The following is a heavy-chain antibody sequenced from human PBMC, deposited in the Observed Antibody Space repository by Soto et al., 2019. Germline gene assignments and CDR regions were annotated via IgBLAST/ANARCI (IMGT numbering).Heavy chain of an antibody. CDR3: ARGIAARHYYYYGMDV. V-gene: IGHV1-8*01. D-gene: IGHD6-6*01. Sequence: ASVKVSCKASGYTFTSYDINWVRQATGQGPEWMGWMNPNSGNTGYAQKLQGRVTMTRNTSISTAYMELSSLRSEDTAVYYCARGIAARHYYYYGMDVWGQGTTVTVSS. J-gene: IGHJ6*02. CDR2: MNPNSGNT. CDR1: GYTFTSYD.